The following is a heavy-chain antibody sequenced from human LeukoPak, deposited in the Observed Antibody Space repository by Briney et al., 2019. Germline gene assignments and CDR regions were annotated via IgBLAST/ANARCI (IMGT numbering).Heavy chain of an antibody. D-gene: IGHD4-11*01. J-gene: IGHJ6*02. CDR2: IYYSGST. CDR3: ARGGYMTTVTGMDV. Sequence: PSQTLSLTCTVSGGSISSGGYYWSWIRQHPGKGLEWIGYIYYSGSTYYNPSLKSRVTISVDTSKNQFSLKLSSVTAADTAVYYCARGGYMTTVTGMDVWGQGTTVTVSS. V-gene: IGHV4-31*03. CDR1: GGSISSGGYY.